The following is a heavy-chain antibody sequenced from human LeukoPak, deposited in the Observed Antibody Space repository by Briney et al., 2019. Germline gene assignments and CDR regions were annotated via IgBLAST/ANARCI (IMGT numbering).Heavy chain of an antibody. CDR1: GSSFASYW. CDR2: IYAADSDT. Sequence: PGESLKISCKGSGSSFASYWIGWVRQMPGKGLEWMGIIYAADSDTRYSPSFQGQVTISADKSISTAYLQWSGLKASDTAMYYCARLEFGGLYTWGQGTLVTVSS. D-gene: IGHD3-10*01. CDR3: ARLEFGGLYT. V-gene: IGHV5-51*01. J-gene: IGHJ5*02.